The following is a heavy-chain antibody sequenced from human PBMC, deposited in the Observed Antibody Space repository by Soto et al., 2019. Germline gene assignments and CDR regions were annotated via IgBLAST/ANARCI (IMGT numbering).Heavy chain of an antibody. D-gene: IGHD2-15*01. CDR3: AREVPTPYYFDC. V-gene: IGHV4-31*02. Sequence: SETLSLTCTVSGGSISSAGYFWSWIRQHPGKGLEWIGYIHYSGSTYYNPSLKSRVTISVDTSKNQFSLNLRSVTAADTAVYYCAREVPTPYYFDCWGQGTLVTVSS. CDR1: GGSISSAGYF. CDR2: IHYSGST. J-gene: IGHJ4*02.